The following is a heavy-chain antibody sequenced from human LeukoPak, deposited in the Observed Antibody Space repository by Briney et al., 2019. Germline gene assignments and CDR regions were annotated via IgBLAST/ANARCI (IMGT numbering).Heavy chain of an antibody. CDR2: ITSSSYI. J-gene: IGHJ5*02. CDR3: ARGGYCSSTSCRPGWFDP. Sequence: GGSLRLSCAASGFTFSSYSMNWVRQAPGKGLEWVSSITSSSYIYYADSVKGRFTISRDNAKNSLYLQMNSLRAEDTAVYYCARGGYCSSTSCRPGWFDPWGQGTLVTVSS. D-gene: IGHD2-2*01. CDR1: GFTFSSYS. V-gene: IGHV3-21*01.